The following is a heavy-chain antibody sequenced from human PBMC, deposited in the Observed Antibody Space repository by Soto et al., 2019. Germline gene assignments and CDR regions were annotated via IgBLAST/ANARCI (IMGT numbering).Heavy chain of an antibody. CDR2: IYYSGST. Sequence: SETLSLTCTVSGGSISSGDYYWSWIRQPPGKGLEWIGYIYYSGSTYYNPSLKSRVTISVDTSKNQFSLKLSSVTAADTAVYYCARYYDSSGGDWFDPWGPGTLVTVSS. V-gene: IGHV4-30-4*01. J-gene: IGHJ5*02. CDR3: ARYYDSSGGDWFDP. CDR1: GGSISSGDYY. D-gene: IGHD3-22*01.